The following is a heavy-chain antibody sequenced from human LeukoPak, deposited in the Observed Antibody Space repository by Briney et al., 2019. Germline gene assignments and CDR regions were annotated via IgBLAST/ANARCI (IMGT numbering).Heavy chain of an antibody. V-gene: IGHV4-34*01. CDR1: GGSFSGYY. J-gene: IGHJ4*02. Sequence: PSETLSLTCAVYGGSFSGYYWSWIRQPPGKGLEWIGSIYYSGSTYYNPSLKSRVTISVDTSKNQFSLRLTSVTAADTAVYYCARPFTKNSSGRDFDYWGQGTLVTVSS. CDR3: ARPFTKNSSGRDFDY. CDR2: IYYSGST. D-gene: IGHD3-22*01.